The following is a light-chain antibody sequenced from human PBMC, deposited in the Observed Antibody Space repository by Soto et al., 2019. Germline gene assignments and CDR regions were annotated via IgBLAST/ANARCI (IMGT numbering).Light chain of an antibody. J-gene: IGKJ1*01. CDR2: GAS. V-gene: IGKV3-15*01. Sequence: EIVMTQSPATLSVSPGERATLSCSASQSVSSNLAWYQQKPGQAPRLLIYGASTRATGIPARFSGSGSGTEFTLTISSLQSEDFAIHFCQHYNNWPPDRTFGQGTKVEIK. CDR3: QHYNNWPPDRT. CDR1: QSVSSN.